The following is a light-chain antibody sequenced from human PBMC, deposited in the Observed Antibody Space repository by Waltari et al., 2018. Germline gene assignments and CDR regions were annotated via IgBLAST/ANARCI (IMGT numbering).Light chain of an antibody. CDR3: QQRGNWPSGYT. V-gene: IGKV3D-20*02. Sequence: ETVLTQSPGTLSLSPGERATLSCRASQSVSGNCLAWYQQKPGQSPRLLIYAASSRVAGLPDRFSGSGSGTDFTLTISRLEPEDFAVYYCQQRGNWPSGYTFGQGTKLEIK. CDR2: AAS. CDR1: QSVSGNC. J-gene: IGKJ2*01.